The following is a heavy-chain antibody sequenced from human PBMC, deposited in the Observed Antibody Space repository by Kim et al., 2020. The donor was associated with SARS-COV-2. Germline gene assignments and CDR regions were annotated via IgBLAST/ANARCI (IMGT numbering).Heavy chain of an antibody. J-gene: IGHJ4*02. D-gene: IGHD6-13*01. V-gene: IGHV4-34*01. Sequence: NYNPSLKSRVTISVDTSKNQFSLKLSSVTAADTAVYYCARGQQLVRYFDYWGQGTLVTVSS. CDR3: ARGQQLVRYFDY.